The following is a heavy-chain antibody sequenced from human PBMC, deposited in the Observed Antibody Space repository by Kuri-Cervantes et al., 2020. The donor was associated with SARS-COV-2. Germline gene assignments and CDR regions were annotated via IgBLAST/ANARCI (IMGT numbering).Heavy chain of an antibody. V-gene: IGHV1-18*01. J-gene: IGHJ4*02. D-gene: IGHD6-19*01. CDR2: ISAYNGNT. CDR3: ARDAPSSGWTAPGSY. CDR1: GYTFTSYG. Sequence: ASVKVSCKASGYTFTSYGISWVRQAPGQGLEWMGWISAYNGNTNYAQKLQGRVTMTTDTSTNTAYMELRSLRSDDTAVYYCARDAPSSGWTAPGSYWGQGTLVTVSS.